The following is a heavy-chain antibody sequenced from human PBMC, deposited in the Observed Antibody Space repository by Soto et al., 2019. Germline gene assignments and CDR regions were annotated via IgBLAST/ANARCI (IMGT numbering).Heavy chain of an antibody. Sequence: GGSLRLSCAASGFTFSSYGMHWVRQAPGKGLEWVAVIWYDGSNKYYADSVKGRFTISRDNSKNTLYLQMNSLRAEDTAVYYCARDYYDSSGYLAPLDYWGQGTLVTVSS. J-gene: IGHJ4*02. V-gene: IGHV3-33*01. CDR3: ARDYYDSSGYLAPLDY. D-gene: IGHD3-22*01. CDR1: GFTFSSYG. CDR2: IWYDGSNK.